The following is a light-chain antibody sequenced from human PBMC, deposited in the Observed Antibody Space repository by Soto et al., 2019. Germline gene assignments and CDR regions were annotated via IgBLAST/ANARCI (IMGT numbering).Light chain of an antibody. J-gene: IGLJ1*01. CDR1: SSDVGGHNY. Sequence: SALTQPASVSGSPGQSITISCTGTSSDVGGHNYVSWYQQHPGKAPKLIIYEVSNRPSGVSHRFSGSKSGNTASLTISGLQAEDEADYYCSSYTSTIARVFGTGTKLTVL. CDR2: EVS. CDR3: SSYTSTIARV. V-gene: IGLV2-14*01.